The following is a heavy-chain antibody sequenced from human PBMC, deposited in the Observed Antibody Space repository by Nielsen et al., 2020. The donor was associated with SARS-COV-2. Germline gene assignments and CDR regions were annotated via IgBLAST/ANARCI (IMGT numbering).Heavy chain of an antibody. D-gene: IGHD7-27*01. CDR2: IYYSGST. J-gene: IGHJ4*02. V-gene: IGHV4-30-4*01. Sequence: SETLSLTCTVSGGSISSGDYYWSWIRQPPGKGLEWIGYIYYSGSTYYNPSLKSRVTISVDTSKNQFSLKLSSVTAADTAVYYCARAVWGAYYFDYWGQGTLVTVSS. CDR3: ARAVWGAYYFDY. CDR1: GGSISSGDYY.